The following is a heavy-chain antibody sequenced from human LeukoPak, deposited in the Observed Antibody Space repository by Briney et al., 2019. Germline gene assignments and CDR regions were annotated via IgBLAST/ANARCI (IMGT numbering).Heavy chain of an antibody. CDR1: GFTFSSYG. V-gene: IGHV3-33*01. D-gene: IGHD5-12*01. J-gene: IGHJ4*02. CDR2: IWYDGSNK. Sequence: GGSLRLSCAASGFTFSSYGMHWVRQAPGKGLEWVAVIWYDGSNKYYADSVKGRFTISRDNSKNTLYLQMNSLRAEDTAVYYCARDQGYSGFAFDYWGQGTLVTVSS. CDR3: ARDQGYSGFAFDY.